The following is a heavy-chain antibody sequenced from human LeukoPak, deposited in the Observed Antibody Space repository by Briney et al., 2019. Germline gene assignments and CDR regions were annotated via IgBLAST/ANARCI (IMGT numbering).Heavy chain of an antibody. Sequence: SETLSLTCTVSGGSISSYYWSWIRQPAGKGLEWIGRIYTSGSTNYNPSLKSRVTMSVDTSKNQFSLKLSSVTAADTDVYYCARDCSSTSCHNGVDPWGQGTLVTVSS. CDR1: GGSISSYY. D-gene: IGHD2-2*02. CDR2: IYTSGST. J-gene: IGHJ5*02. CDR3: ARDCSSTSCHNGVDP. V-gene: IGHV4-4*07.